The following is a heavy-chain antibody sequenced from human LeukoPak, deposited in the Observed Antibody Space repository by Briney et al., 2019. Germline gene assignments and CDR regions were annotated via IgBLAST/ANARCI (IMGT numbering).Heavy chain of an antibody. CDR3: ARVRYDSTASYFDY. V-gene: IGHV3-23*01. CDR2: VTSSGST. Sequence: GGSLRLACASARVTFSNYAMTWVRQAPGKGLECVSAVTSSGSTYYADSVKGRFTISRDNSKNALYLQVNSLRAEDTAVYYCARVRYDSTASYFDYWGQGTLVTVSS. CDR1: RVTFSNYA. J-gene: IGHJ4*02. D-gene: IGHD3-22*01.